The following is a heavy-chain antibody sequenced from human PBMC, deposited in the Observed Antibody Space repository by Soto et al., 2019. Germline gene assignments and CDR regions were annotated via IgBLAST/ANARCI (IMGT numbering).Heavy chain of an antibody. CDR2: ISGSGGST. J-gene: IGHJ4*02. Sequence: GGSLRLSCAASGFTFSNYAMSWVRRAPGKGLEWVSAISGSGGSTYYADSVKGRFTISRDNSKNTLYLQMNSLRAEDTAVYYCAKDLGYDFWSGYYGFDYWGQGTLVTVSS. CDR3: AKDLGYDFWSGYYGFDY. D-gene: IGHD3-3*01. CDR1: GFTFSNYA. V-gene: IGHV3-23*01.